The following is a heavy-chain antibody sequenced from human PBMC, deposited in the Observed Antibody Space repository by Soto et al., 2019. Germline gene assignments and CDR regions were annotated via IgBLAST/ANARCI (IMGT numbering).Heavy chain of an antibody. CDR1: GYTFTGYY. J-gene: IGHJ3*02. V-gene: IGHV1-2*04. D-gene: IGHD3-22*01. Sequence: ASVKVSCKASGYTFTGYYMHWVRQAPGQGLEWMGWINPNSGGTNYAQKFQGWVTMTRDTSISTAYMELSRLRSDDTAVYYCARVGVYDSSGYYSSATDAFDIWGQGTMVTVSS. CDR3: ARVGVYDSSGYYSSATDAFDI. CDR2: INPNSGGT.